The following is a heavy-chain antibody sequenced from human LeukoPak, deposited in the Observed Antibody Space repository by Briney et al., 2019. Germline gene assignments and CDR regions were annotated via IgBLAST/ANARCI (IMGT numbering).Heavy chain of an antibody. J-gene: IGHJ4*02. CDR1: GFTFSSYG. CDR2: IRYDGSNK. D-gene: IGHD3-9*01. Sequence: GGSLRLSSAASGFTFSSYGMHWVRQAPGKGLEWVAFIRYDGSNKYYADSVKGRFTISRDNSKNTLYLQMNSLRAEDTAVYYCAKEDYDILTGSAFDYWGQGTLVTVSS. CDR3: AKEDYDILTGSAFDY. V-gene: IGHV3-30*02.